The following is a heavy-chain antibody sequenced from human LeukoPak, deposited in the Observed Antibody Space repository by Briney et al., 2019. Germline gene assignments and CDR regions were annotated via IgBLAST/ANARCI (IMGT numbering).Heavy chain of an antibody. Sequence: SQTLSLTCTVSGGSISSGGYYWSWIRQHPGKGLEWIGYIYYSGSTYYNPSLKSRVTISVDTSKNQFSLKLSSVTAADTAVYYRAGPVSVYYFDYWGQGTLVTVSS. J-gene: IGHJ4*02. D-gene: IGHD5/OR15-5a*01. CDR3: AGPVSVYYFDY. V-gene: IGHV4-31*03. CDR1: GGSISSGGYY. CDR2: IYYSGST.